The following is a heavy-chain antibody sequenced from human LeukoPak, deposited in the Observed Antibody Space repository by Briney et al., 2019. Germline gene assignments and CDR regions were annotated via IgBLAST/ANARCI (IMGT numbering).Heavy chain of an antibody. D-gene: IGHD1-26*01. CDR1: GGSFSGYY. Sequence: PSETLSLTCAVYGGSFSGYYWSWIRQPPGKGLEWIGEINHSGSTNYNPSLKSRVTISVDTSKNQFSLKLSSVTAADTAVYYCARAFYRHYFDYWGQGTLVTVSS. CDR2: INHSGST. V-gene: IGHV4-34*01. CDR3: ARAFYRHYFDY. J-gene: IGHJ4*02.